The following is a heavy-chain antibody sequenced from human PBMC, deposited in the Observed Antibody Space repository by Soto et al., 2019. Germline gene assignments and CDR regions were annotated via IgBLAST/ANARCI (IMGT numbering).Heavy chain of an antibody. CDR1: GGSLSSGGYS. CDR3: ARVPSP. J-gene: IGHJ4*02. V-gene: IGHV4-30-2*01. Sequence: SETLSLTYSVSGGSLSSGGYSWSWIRQPPGKGLEWIGYIYHSGSTYYNPSLKSRVTISVDRSKNQFSLKLSSVTAADTALYYCARVPSPWGQGTLVTVSS. CDR2: IYHSGST.